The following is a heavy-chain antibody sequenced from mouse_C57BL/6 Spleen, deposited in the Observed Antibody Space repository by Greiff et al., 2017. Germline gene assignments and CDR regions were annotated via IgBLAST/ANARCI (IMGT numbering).Heavy chain of an antibody. CDR3: ARPYGDYAMDY. D-gene: IGHD1-1*01. V-gene: IGHV14-2*01. CDR1: GFNIKDYY. CDR2: IDPEDGET. Sequence: VQLQQSGAELVKPGASVKLSCTASGFNIKDYYMHWVKQRTEQGLEWIGRIDPEDGETQYAPKFQGKATITADPSSYTAYLQLSSLTSEDTAGYYGARPYGDYAMDYWGQGTSVTVSS. J-gene: IGHJ4*01.